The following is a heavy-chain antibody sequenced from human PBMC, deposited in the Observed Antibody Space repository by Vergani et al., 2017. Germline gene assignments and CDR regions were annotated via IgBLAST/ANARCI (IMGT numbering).Heavy chain of an antibody. V-gene: IGHV5-51*01. J-gene: IGHJ4*02. CDR2: INPIDSKI. D-gene: IGHD2-21*01. CDR1: ESSFISNE. CDR3: TRHVPCGDGACLHFIH. Sequence: EVMLVQSGAEVKKPGESLTISCKYSESSFISNEIAWVRQMSGKGLRWMGNINPIDSKIAYSPSFQGQAIMSLNKSLTTAYLQWRSLKASDTAIYYCTRHVPCGDGACLHFIHWGQGTQVTVSS.